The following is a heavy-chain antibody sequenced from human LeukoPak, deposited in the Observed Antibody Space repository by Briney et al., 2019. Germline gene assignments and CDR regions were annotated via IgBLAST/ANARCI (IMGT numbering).Heavy chain of an antibody. D-gene: IGHD3-22*01. CDR2: IIPIFGTA. CDR3: ARMYYYDSSGYYYHAFDI. Sequence: SVKVSCKASGGTFSSYAISWVRQAPGQGLEWMGGIIPIFGTANYAQKFQGRVTITADESTSTAYMELSSLRSEDTAVYYCARMYYYDSSGYYYHAFDIWGQGTMVTVSS. V-gene: IGHV1-69*13. J-gene: IGHJ3*02. CDR1: GGTFSSYA.